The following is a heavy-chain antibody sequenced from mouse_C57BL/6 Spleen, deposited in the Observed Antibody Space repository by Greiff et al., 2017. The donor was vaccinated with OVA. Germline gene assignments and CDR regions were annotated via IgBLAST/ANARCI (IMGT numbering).Heavy chain of an antibody. V-gene: IGHV5-9-1*02. D-gene: IGHD1-1*01. CDR2: ISSGGDYI. CDR1: GFTFSSYA. J-gene: IGHJ1*03. Sequence: EVKVVESGEGLVKPGGSLKLSCAASGFTFSSYAMSWVRQTPEKRLEWVAYISSGGDYIYYADTVKGRFTISRDNARNTLYLQMSSLKSEDTAMYYCTRGYYGSDWYFDVWGTGTTVTVSS. CDR3: TRGYYGSDWYFDV.